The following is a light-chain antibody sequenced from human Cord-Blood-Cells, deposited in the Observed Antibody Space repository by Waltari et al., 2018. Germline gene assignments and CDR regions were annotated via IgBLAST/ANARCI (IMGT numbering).Light chain of an antibody. V-gene: IGLV3-21*03. CDR1: NLGSKS. CDR2: DDS. Sequence: SYVLTQPPSESVAPGKTARITCGGNNLGSKSVHCYQQKPGQAPVLVVYDDSDRPSGIPERFSGSNSGNTATLTISRVEAGDEADYYCQVWDSSSDHVVFGGGTKLTVL. CDR3: QVWDSSSDHVV. J-gene: IGLJ2*01.